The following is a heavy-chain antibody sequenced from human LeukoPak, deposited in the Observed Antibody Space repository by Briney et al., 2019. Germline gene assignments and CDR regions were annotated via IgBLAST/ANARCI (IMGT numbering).Heavy chain of an antibody. V-gene: IGHV4-4*02. CDR2: IYHSGST. Sequence: PSGTLSLTCAVSGGSISSSNWWSWVRQPPGKELEWIGEIYHSGSTNYNPSLKSRVTISVDKSKNQFSLKLSSVTAADTAVYYCARVADPEEHYEYYYDAWGQGTLVTVSS. CDR3: ARVADPEEHYEYYYDA. D-gene: IGHD3-22*01. CDR1: GGSISSSNW. J-gene: IGHJ4*02.